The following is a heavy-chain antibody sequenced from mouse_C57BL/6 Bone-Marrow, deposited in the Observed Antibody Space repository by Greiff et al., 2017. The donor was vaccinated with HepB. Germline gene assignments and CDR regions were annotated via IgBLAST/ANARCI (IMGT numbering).Heavy chain of an antibody. CDR2: ISDGGSYT. V-gene: IGHV5-4*01. Sequence: EVQGVESGGGLVKPGGSLKLSCAASGFTFSSYAMSWVRQTPEKRLEWVATISDGGSYTYYPDNVKGRFTISRDNAKNNLYLQMSHLKSEDTAMYYCAGEAMDYWGQGTSVTVSS. CDR1: GFTFSSYA. J-gene: IGHJ4*01. CDR3: AGEAMDY.